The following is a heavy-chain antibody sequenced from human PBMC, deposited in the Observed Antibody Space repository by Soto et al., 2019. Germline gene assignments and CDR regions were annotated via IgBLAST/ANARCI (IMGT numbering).Heavy chain of an antibody. CDR1: VFIVSDIY. Sequence: EVRLVQSGGGLVQPGGSLSLSCAASVFIVSDIYMSWVGQAPGKGLECVSLIYSGGGTDYAESVKGRFTISRDNSKNTLYLQMNSLKAEDTGIYYCATRMTTAPYWGQGTVVTVSS. CDR3: ATRMTTAPY. J-gene: IGHJ4*02. V-gene: IGHV3-66*01. D-gene: IGHD4-17*01. CDR2: IYSGGGT.